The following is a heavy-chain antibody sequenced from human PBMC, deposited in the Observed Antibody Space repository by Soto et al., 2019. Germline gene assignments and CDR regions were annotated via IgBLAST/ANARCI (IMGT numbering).Heavy chain of an antibody. V-gene: IGHV3-30*18. CDR2: ISNDGSKT. CDR1: GVTFRNYG. CDR3: AKSEEGSTWPFDY. Sequence: GGSLRLSCAASGVTFRNYGMHWVRQAPGKGLEWVAIISNDGSKTYYADSVKGRFTISRDNSKSTLYLQMNSLTPEDTAVYYCAKSEEGSTWPFDYWGQGTLVTVSS. J-gene: IGHJ4*02.